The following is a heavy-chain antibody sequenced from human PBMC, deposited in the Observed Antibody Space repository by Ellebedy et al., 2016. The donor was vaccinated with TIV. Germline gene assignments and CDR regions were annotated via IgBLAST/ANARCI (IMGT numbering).Heavy chain of an antibody. D-gene: IGHD6-13*01. Sequence: GGSLRLXXAASGFNVSRKYMSWVRQAPGKGLEWVSLIYADGTLIYADGTTYYADSVQGRFTISRDTSKNTLYLQMNGLRADDTAVYYCAREGSWYSSSWSDYWGQGTLVTVSS. CDR3: AREGSWYSSSWSDY. V-gene: IGHV3-53*01. CDR1: GFNVSRKY. J-gene: IGHJ4*02. CDR2: IYADGTT.